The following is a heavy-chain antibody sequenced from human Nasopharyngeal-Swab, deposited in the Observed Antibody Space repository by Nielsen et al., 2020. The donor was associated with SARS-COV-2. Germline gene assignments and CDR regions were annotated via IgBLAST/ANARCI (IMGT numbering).Heavy chain of an antibody. CDR1: GFTFSSYE. Sequence: GGSLRLSCAASGFTFSSYEMNWVRQAPGKGLEWVSYISSSDSTIYYADSVKGRFTISRDNAKNSLYLQMNSLRAEDTAVYYCARSIVVVIFDYWGQGTLVTVSS. CDR3: ARSIVVVIFDY. CDR2: ISSSDSTI. V-gene: IGHV3-48*03. D-gene: IGHD3-22*01. J-gene: IGHJ4*02.